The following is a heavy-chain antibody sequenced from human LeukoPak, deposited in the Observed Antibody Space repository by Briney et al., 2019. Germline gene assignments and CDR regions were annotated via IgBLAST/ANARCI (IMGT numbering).Heavy chain of an antibody. CDR3: ARDQVSKSTLRQHDSSGYSWLFDY. J-gene: IGHJ4*02. D-gene: IGHD3-22*01. CDR1: GFTFSSYA. Sequence: GGSLRLSCAASGFTFSSYAMHWVRQAPGKGLEWVAVISYDGSNKYYADSVKGRFTISRDNSKNTLYLQMNSLRAEDTAVYYCARDQVSKSTLRQHDSSGYSWLFDYWGQGTLVTVSS. V-gene: IGHV3-30*04. CDR2: ISYDGSNK.